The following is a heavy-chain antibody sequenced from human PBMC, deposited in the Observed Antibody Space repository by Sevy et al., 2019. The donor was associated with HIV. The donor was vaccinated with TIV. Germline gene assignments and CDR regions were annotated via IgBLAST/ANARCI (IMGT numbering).Heavy chain of an antibody. CDR2: ISYDGSNK. CDR3: ARDRAKWELPNDAFDI. Sequence: GGSLRLSCAASGFTFSSYAMHWVRQAPGKGLEWVAVISYDGSNKYYADSVKGRFTISRDNSKNTLYLQMNSLRAEDTAVYYCARDRAKWELPNDAFDIWGQRTMVTVSS. CDR1: GFTFSSYA. D-gene: IGHD1-26*01. J-gene: IGHJ3*02. V-gene: IGHV3-30-3*01.